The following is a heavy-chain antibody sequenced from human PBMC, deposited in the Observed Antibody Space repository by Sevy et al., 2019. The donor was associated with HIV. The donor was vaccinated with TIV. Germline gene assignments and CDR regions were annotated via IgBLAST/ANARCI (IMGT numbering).Heavy chain of an antibody. J-gene: IGHJ4*02. CDR1: GFTFSDYY. CDR3: ARRSSDWDYFDY. Sequence: GGSMRLSCAASGFTFSDYYMNWIRQAPGKGLEWVSCISGLTNYINYADSVKGRFTISRDNAKNSVYLQMNSLRAEDTAVYYCARRSSDWDYFDYWGQGTPVTVSS. CDR2: ISGLTNYI. V-gene: IGHV3-11*06. D-gene: IGHD2-21*02.